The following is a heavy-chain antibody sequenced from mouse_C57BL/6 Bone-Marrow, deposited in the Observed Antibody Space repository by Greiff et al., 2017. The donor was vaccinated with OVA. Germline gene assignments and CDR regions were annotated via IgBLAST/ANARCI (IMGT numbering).Heavy chain of an antibody. D-gene: IGHD1-1*01. CDR2: ISSGGDYI. CDR1: GFTFSSYA. CDR3: TRDRSYGAMDY. V-gene: IGHV5-9-1*02. Sequence: EVKLMESGAGLVKPGGSLKLSCAASGFTFSSYAMSWVRQTPEKRLEWVAYISSGGDYIYYADTVKGRFTISRDNARNTLYLQMSSLKSEDTAMYYCTRDRSYGAMDYWGQGTSVTVSS. J-gene: IGHJ4*01.